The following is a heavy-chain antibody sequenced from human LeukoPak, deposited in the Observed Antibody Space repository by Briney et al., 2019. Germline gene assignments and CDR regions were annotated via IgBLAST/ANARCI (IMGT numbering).Heavy chain of an antibody. D-gene: IGHD6-13*01. CDR1: GFTFSSYA. CDR2: ITSSAGNT. CDR3: AKATSIAAAGNNWFDP. J-gene: IGHJ5*02. Sequence: GGSLRLSCAASGFTFSSYAMTWVRQAPAKGLEWVATITSSAGNTYHADSVKGRFTISRDNSKNTLYLQMNSLRAEDTAVYYCAKATSIAAAGNNWFDPWGQGTLVTVSS. V-gene: IGHV3-23*01.